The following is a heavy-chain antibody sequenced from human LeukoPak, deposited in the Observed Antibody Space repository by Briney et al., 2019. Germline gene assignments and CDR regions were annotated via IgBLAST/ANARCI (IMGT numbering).Heavy chain of an antibody. CDR2: VNPNRGGT. CDR3: AEDYTDNHVFDY. CDR1: GYTFNGYY. J-gene: IGHJ4*02. Sequence: SVNVSYKPSGYTFNGYYMHWVRQAPGQGLDWMEWVNPNRGGTNYAQQLQGRVNMTRSTSISSVYIELSMLGCDDPAGDYCAEDYTDNHVFDYWGQGTMVTVSS. V-gene: IGHV1-2*02. D-gene: IGHD3-16*01.